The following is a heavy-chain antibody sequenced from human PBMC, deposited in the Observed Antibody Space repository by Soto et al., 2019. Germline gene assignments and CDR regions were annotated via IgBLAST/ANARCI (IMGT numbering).Heavy chain of an antibody. J-gene: IGHJ3*01. D-gene: IGHD7-27*01. CDR1: GVSINSGNSY. Sequence: QVQLQESGPGLVKPSQTLSLTCTVSGVSINSGNSYWTWIRQHPGKGLEWIGFLYYSGSSYYSQSLKSQVTLSIDTSQNQFSLKLTSVTAADTAVYYCARDRPSKDSWGSEGAFDVWGQGAMVTVSS. V-gene: IGHV4-31*01. CDR3: ARDRPSKDSWGSEGAFDV. CDR2: LYYSGSS.